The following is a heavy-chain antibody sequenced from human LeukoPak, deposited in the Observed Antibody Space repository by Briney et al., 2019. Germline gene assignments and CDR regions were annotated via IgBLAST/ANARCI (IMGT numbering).Heavy chain of an antibody. CDR1: GFTFTKYW. Sequence: GGSLRLSCAASGFTFTKYWMTWVRQAPGKGLEWVGNIKQDGSDKNYMDSVKGRFTISRDNTKNSVYLQMSSLRAEDTAVYYCARDDGYSYRKGVDRFDYWGQGTPVTVSS. V-gene: IGHV3-7*01. J-gene: IGHJ4*02. CDR3: ARDDGYSYRKGVDRFDY. CDR2: IKQDGSDK. D-gene: IGHD5-12*01.